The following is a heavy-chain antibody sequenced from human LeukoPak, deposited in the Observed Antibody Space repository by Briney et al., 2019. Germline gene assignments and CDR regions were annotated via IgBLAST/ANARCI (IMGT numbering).Heavy chain of an antibody. D-gene: IGHD3-22*01. J-gene: IGHJ4*02. CDR2: MNPNSGNT. CDR1: GYTFTSFD. CDR3: ARGEKYYYDSSGYKY. Sequence: ASVKVSCKASGYTFTSFDINWVRQATGQGLEWMGWMNPNSGNTGYAQKFQGRVTMTRNTSISTAYMELSSLRSEDTAVYYCARGEKYYYDSSGYKYWGQGTLVTVSS. V-gene: IGHV1-8*01.